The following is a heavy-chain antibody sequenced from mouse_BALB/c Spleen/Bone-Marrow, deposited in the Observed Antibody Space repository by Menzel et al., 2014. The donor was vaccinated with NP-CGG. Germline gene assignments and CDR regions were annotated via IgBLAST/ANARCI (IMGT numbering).Heavy chain of an antibody. CDR3: ARRGYDNSYWYFGV. CDR1: GFTFSSYG. V-gene: IGHV5-6*01. D-gene: IGHD2-3*01. Sequence: EVHLVESGGDLVKPGGSLKLSCAASGFTFSSYGMSWVRQTPDERLEWVATISTGGSQTYYTDSVKGRFTISRDNAKNTLYLQMSSLKSEDSAIYYCARRGYDNSYWYFGVWGAGTTVTVSS. CDR2: ISTGGSQT. J-gene: IGHJ1*01.